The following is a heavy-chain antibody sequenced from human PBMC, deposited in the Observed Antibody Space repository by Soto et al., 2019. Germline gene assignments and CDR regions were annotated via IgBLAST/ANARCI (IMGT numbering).Heavy chain of an antibody. V-gene: IGHV3-30-3*01. J-gene: IGHJ4*02. D-gene: IGHD1-20*01. CDR1: GFTFSTHA. Sequence: GGSLRLSCAASGFTFSTHAMHWVRQAPGKGLECVAIVSFDGNNKYYADSVKGRFTISRDNSKNTLYLQMSGLTPEDTAVYYCARDQTGITTTGGGRIDHWGQGTLVTVSS. CDR2: VSFDGNNK. CDR3: ARDQTGITTTGGGRIDH.